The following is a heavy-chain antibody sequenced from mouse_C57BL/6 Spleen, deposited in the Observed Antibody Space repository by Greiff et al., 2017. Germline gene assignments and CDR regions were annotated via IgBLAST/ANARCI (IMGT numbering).Heavy chain of an antibody. J-gene: IGHJ3*01. CDR3: ARGYYGSSYWFAY. CDR1: GYTFTSYW. Sequence: QVQLQQPGAELVKPGASVKLSCKASGYTFTSYWMQWVKQRPGQGLEWIGEIDPSDSYTHYNQKFKGKATLTVDTSSSTAYMQLSSLTSEDSAVDYCARGYYGSSYWFAYWGQGTLVTVSA. V-gene: IGHV1-50*01. D-gene: IGHD1-1*01. CDR2: IDPSDSYT.